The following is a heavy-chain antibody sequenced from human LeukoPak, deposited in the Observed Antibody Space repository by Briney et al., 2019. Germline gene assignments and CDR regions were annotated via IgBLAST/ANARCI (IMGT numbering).Heavy chain of an antibody. D-gene: IGHD6-19*01. J-gene: IGHJ4*02. Sequence: PRGSLRLSCAGSGFTFSSYGLRWVRQAPGKGLEWVSYISSSGSAIYYADSVKGRFTISRDNAKNSLYLQMNSLSGEDTAVYYCARGQWLGDWGQGTLVTVSS. CDR3: ARGQWLGD. V-gene: IGHV3-48*03. CDR2: ISSSGSAI. CDR1: GFTFSSYG.